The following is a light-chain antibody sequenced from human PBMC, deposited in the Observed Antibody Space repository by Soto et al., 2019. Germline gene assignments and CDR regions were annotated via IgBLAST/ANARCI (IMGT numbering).Light chain of an antibody. Sequence: EIVMTQFPANLSVSPGERATLSCRASQSVSSNLAWYQQKPGQAPRLLIYGASSRAAGIPARFSGSGSGTEFTLTISSLQSEDSALYPCHQYNNWPPTWTFGQGTKVEVK. J-gene: IGKJ1*01. V-gene: IGKV3-15*01. CDR1: QSVSSN. CDR3: HQYNNWPPTWT. CDR2: GAS.